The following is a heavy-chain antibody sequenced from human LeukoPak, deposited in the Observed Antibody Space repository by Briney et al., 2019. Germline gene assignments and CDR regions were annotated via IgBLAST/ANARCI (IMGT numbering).Heavy chain of an antibody. V-gene: IGHV3-21*01. CDR3: ARMDTMIVVASPYFDY. CDR1: GFTLSINS. CDR2: ITISSSYI. Sequence: RGTLRLSCAPSGFTLSINSVNWVCHTPGKGLEWVSSITISSSYIYYTDSVKGRFTISRDNSKNSLYLQMNSLRAEDTAVYYCARMDTMIVVASPYFDYWGRGTLVTVSS. J-gene: IGHJ4*02. D-gene: IGHD3-22*01.